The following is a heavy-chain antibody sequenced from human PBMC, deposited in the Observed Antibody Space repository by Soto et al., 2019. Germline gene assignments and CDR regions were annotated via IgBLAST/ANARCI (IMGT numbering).Heavy chain of an antibody. J-gene: IGHJ4*02. Sequence: QVHLVQSAAEVKKPGSSVRVSCTVSGGTFGRNTIVWVRQAPEQGLECMGHIVPKYAQKFQGRVTFTADESTTTAYMDLSSLTSDDTAVYFCARDLNWALDYWGKGTLVTVSS. CDR2: IVP. V-gene: IGHV1-69*01. CDR1: GGTFGRNT. CDR3: ARDLNWALDY. D-gene: IGHD7-27*01.